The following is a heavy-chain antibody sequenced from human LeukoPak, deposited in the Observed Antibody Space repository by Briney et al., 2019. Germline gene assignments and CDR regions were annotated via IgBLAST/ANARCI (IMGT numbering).Heavy chain of an antibody. CDR1: GFTFSSYA. D-gene: IGHD6-19*01. Sequence: GGSLRLSCAASGFTFSSYAMSWVRQAPGKGLEWVSAISGSGGSTYYADSVKGRFTISRDNSKNTLYLQMNSLRAEDTAVYYCANDIAVARNYYYYGMDVWGQGTTVTVSS. CDR3: ANDIAVARNYYYYGMDV. V-gene: IGHV3-23*01. J-gene: IGHJ6*02. CDR2: ISGSGGST.